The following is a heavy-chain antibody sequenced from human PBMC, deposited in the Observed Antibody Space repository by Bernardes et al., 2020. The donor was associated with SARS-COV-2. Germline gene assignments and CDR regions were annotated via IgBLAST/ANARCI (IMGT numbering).Heavy chain of an antibody. D-gene: IGHD4-17*01. CDR3: ARPRLEPTYGDYVCLDF. V-gene: IGHV1-3*01. J-gene: IGHJ4*02. CDR1: GYNFISYA. CDR2: VNAGNGNT. Sequence: ASVKVSCKASGYNFISYAMYWVRQAPGQGLEWMGWVNAGNGNTKYSQKFQGRLTLTRDSYADIVYMELTRLTPEDTAVYYCARPRLEPTYGDYVCLDFWGQGTLFTVSS.